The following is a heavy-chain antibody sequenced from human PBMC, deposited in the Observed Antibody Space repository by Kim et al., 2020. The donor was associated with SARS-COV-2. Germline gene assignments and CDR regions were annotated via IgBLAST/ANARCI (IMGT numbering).Heavy chain of an antibody. J-gene: IGHJ6*02. CDR1: GFTFGDYA. V-gene: IGHV3-49*03. D-gene: IGHD4-4*01. CDR2: IRSKAYGGTT. Sequence: GGSLRLSCTASGFTFGDYAMSWFRQAPGKGLEWVGFIRSKAYGGTTEYAASVKGRFTISRDDSKSIAYLQMNSLKTEDTAVYYCTRDLDYKRQNYYYYGMDVWGQGTTVTVSS. CDR3: TRDLDYKRQNYYYYGMDV.